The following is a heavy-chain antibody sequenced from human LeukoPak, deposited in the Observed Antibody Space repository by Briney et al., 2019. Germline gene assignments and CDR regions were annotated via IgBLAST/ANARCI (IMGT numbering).Heavy chain of an antibody. CDR1: GFTFSSYS. J-gene: IGHJ4*02. Sequence: GGSLRLSCAASGFTFSSYSMNWVRQAPGKGLEWVSYISSTGSTIYYADSVKGRFTISRDNAKNSLYLQMNSLRAEDTAVYYCARHKRYYYDSSGYYYRKFDYWGQGTLVTVSS. CDR3: ARHKRYYYDSSGYYYRKFDY. CDR2: ISSTGSTI. D-gene: IGHD3-22*01. V-gene: IGHV3-48*04.